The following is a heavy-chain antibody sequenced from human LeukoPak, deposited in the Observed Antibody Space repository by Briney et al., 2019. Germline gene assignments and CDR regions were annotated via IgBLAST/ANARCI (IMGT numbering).Heavy chain of an antibody. CDR2: INHSGST. CDR3: VNWGEYQLPHAFDI. Sequence: PSETMSLTCAVYGGSFSGYYWSWLRQPPGKGLEWIGEINHSGSTNYNPSLKSRVTISVDTSKNQFSLKLSSVTAADTAVYYCVNWGEYQLPHAFDIWGQGTMVTVSS. V-gene: IGHV4-34*01. J-gene: IGHJ3*02. D-gene: IGHD2-2*01. CDR1: GGSFSGYY.